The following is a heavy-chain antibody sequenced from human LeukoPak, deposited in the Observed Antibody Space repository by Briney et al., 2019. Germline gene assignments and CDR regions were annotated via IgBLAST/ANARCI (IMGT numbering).Heavy chain of an antibody. CDR1: GFIFSSFG. J-gene: IGHJ4*02. CDR2: IRFDANRK. Sequence: GGSLNLPCEASGFIFSSFGMHWVRQAPGKGLEWVTFIRFDANRKYYEHSVKGRFTVSRDNSKNTLYLQMNSLRVDDTAVYYCAKDHIVGGTRLEYWGQGTPVTVSS. D-gene: IGHD1-26*01. CDR3: AKDHIVGGTRLEY. V-gene: IGHV3-30*02.